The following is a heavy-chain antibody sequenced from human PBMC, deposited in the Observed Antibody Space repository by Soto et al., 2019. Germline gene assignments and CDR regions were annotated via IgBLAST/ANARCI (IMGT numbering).Heavy chain of an antibody. D-gene: IGHD3-16*01. CDR3: ARATTPHRGKWSDS. J-gene: IGHJ5*01. CDR2: TYYRSKWYN. V-gene: IGHV6-1*01. Sequence: SQTLSLTCAISGDSVSSNSAGWNWIRQSPSRGLEWLGRTYYRSKWYNDYALSLRGRITINPDTSRNQFSLQLNSVSPDDTALYYCARATTPHRGKWSDSWDKGTLVTV. CDR1: GDSVSSNSAG.